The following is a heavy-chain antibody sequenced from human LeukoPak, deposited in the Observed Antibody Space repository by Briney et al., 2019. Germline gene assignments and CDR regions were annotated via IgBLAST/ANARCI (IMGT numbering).Heavy chain of an antibody. V-gene: IGHV1-2*02. J-gene: IGHJ4*02. CDR3: ARVGGPGYSSGWYGY. D-gene: IGHD6-19*01. CDR2: INPNSGGT. CDR1: GYTFTGYY. Sequence: ASMKVSCKASGYTFTGYYMHWVRQAPGQGLEWMGWINPNSGGTNYAQKFQGRVTMTRDTSISTAYMELSRLRFDDTAVYYCARVGGPGYSSGWYGYWGQGTLVTVSS.